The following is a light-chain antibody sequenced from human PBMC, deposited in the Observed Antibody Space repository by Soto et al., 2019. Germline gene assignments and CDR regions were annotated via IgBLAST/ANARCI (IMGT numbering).Light chain of an antibody. V-gene: IGKV1-5*01. CDR1: QRISGG. CDR2: DAS. CDR3: HQYKSYWT. J-gene: IGKJ1*01. Sequence: DIQMTQSPSTLSASVGDRVTNTCRASQRISGGLAWYQQKPGKAPKVLMYDASTLESGVPSRFSGSGSGTDFILTITSLQTDDFATEDCHQYKSYWTFGQGTKVETK.